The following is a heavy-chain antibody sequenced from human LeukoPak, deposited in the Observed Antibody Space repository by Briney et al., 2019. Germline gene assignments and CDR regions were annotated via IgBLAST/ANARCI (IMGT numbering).Heavy chain of an antibody. V-gene: IGHV1-3*01. J-gene: IGHJ4*02. CDR2: INAGNGNT. CDR3: ARGGDFYDFWSGYYTGMDY. CDR1: GYTFTGYY. Sequence: ASVKVSCKASGYTFTGYYMHWVRQAPGQRLEWMGWINAGNGNTKYSQKFQGRVTITRDTSASTAYMELSSLRSEDTAVYYCARGGDFYDFWSGYYTGMDYWGQGTLVTVSS. D-gene: IGHD3-3*01.